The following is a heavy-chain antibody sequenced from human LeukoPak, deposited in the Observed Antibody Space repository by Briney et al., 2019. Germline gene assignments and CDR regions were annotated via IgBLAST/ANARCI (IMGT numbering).Heavy chain of an antibody. J-gene: IGHJ6*03. CDR2: INHSGST. Sequence: KPSETLSLTCAVYGGSFSGYYWSWIRQPPGKGLEWIGEINHSGSTNYNPSLKSRVTISVDTSKNQFSLKLSSVTAADTAVYYCARGYYYHYYYYMDVWGKGTTVTVSS. CDR1: GGSFSGYY. D-gene: IGHD1-26*01. CDR3: ARGYYYHYYYYMDV. V-gene: IGHV4-34*01.